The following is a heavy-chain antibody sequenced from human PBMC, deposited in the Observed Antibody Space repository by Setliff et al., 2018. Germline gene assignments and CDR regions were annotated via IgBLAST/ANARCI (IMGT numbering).Heavy chain of an antibody. D-gene: IGHD3-22*01. Sequence: ASVKVSCKTSGYSLTRYYMHWVRQAPGQGLEWMGIINPGGGSASYAQKFQGRVTMTTDTSTSTAYMELRNLRSDDTAFYYCARDADYYDTGGYPIVDYWGQGTLVTVSS. CDR2: INPGGGSA. CDR1: GYSLTRYY. CDR3: ARDADYYDTGGYPIVDY. V-gene: IGHV1-46*01. J-gene: IGHJ4*02.